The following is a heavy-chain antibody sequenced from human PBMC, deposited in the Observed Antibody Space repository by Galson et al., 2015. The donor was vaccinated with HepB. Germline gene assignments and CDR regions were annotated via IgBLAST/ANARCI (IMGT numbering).Heavy chain of an antibody. J-gene: IGHJ5*02. CDR3: AKGTTGT. CDR2: ISGSGGNT. D-gene: IGHD4-17*01. CDR1: GFAFSSYA. V-gene: IGHV3-23*01. Sequence: SLRLSCAASGFAFSSYAMSWVRQAPGKGLEWVSGISGSGGNTYYVDSVKGRFTISRDNSKNTLYLQMNSLRAEDTAVYYCAKGTTGTWGQGTLVTVSS.